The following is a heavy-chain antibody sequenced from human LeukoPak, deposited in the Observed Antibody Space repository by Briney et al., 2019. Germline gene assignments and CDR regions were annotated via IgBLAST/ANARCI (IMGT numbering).Heavy chain of an antibody. D-gene: IGHD6-19*01. CDR3: ARGGQWLVYYFDY. V-gene: IGHV3-7*01. CDR1: GFTFSSYW. J-gene: IGHJ4*02. CDR2: IKQDGSEK. Sequence: PGGSLRLSCAASGFTFSSYWMSWVRQAPGKGLEWVANIKQDGSEKYYVASVKGRFTISRDNAKNSLYLQMNSLRAEDTAVYYCARGGQWLVYYFDYWGQGTLVTVSS.